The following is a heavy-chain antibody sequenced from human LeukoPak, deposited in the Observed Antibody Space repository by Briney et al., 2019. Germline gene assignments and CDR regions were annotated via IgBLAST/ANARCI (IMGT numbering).Heavy chain of an antibody. Sequence: GGSLRLSCAASGFTFSSYSMNWVRQAPGKGLEWVSSISSSSSYIYYADSVKGRFTISRDNAKSSLYLQMNSLRAEDTAVYYCARDRDGHSSGCAFDIWGQGTMVTVSS. V-gene: IGHV3-21*01. D-gene: IGHD6-19*01. J-gene: IGHJ3*02. CDR1: GFTFSSYS. CDR3: ARDRDGHSSGCAFDI. CDR2: ISSSSSYI.